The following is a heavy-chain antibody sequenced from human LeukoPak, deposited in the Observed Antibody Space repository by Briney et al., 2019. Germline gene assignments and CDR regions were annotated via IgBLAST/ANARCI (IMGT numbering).Heavy chain of an antibody. D-gene: IGHD3-10*01. Sequence: GGSLRLSCAASGFTFSSHGMNWVRQAPGKGLEWVSGISTSGGITSYTDSVKGRFTISRDNYKNTQYMQMNSLTATATAVYYCPKVDIRLWFGETQGGGFDYWGQGTLVTVSS. CDR3: PKVDIRLWFGETQGGGFDY. CDR2: ISTSGGIT. CDR1: GFTFSSHG. V-gene: IGHV3-23*01. J-gene: IGHJ4*02.